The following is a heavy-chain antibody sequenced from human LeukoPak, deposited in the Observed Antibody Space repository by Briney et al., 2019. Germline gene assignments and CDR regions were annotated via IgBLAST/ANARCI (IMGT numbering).Heavy chain of an antibody. Sequence: GGTLRLSCAASGFTFSSSVMNWVRQAPGKGLEWVSSISSSSNFIYYADSVKGRFTISRDNAKNSLFLQMNSLRVEDTAVYFCARGSHYFDFWGQGTPVTVSS. V-gene: IGHV3-21*01. CDR3: ARGSHYFDF. CDR1: GFTFSSSV. J-gene: IGHJ4*02. CDR2: ISSSSNFI. D-gene: IGHD6-6*01.